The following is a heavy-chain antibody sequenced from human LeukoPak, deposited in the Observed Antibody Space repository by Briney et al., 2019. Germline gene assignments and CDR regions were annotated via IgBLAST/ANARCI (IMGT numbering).Heavy chain of an antibody. CDR2: ISGSGGST. J-gene: IGHJ3*02. D-gene: IGHD6-6*01. V-gene: IGHV3-23*01. CDR1: GFIFRSYV. Sequence: GGSLRLSCAASGFIFRSYVMSWVRQAPGKGLEWVSAISGSGGSTYYADSVKGRFTISRDNSKNTLYLQMNSLRAEDTAVYYCARSVHFDIWGQGTMVTVSS. CDR3: ARSVHFDI.